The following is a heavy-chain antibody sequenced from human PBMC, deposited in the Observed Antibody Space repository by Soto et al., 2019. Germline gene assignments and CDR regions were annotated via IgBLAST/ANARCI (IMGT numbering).Heavy chain of an antibody. CDR3: ALHYGDYVGSVDY. V-gene: IGHV4-34*01. Sequence: PSETLSLTCAVYGGSFSGYYWSWIRQPPGKGLEWNGEINHSGSTNYNPSLKSRVTISVDTSKNQFSLKLSSVTAADTAVYYCALHYGDYVGSVDYWGQGTLVTVSS. J-gene: IGHJ4*02. CDR1: GGSFSGYY. CDR2: INHSGST. D-gene: IGHD4-17*01.